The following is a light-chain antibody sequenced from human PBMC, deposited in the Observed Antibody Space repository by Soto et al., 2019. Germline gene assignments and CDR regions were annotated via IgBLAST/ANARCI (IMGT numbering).Light chain of an antibody. CDR3: QQYNNWPPWT. J-gene: IGKJ1*01. CDR2: GAS. V-gene: IGKV3-20*01. Sequence: ETVLTQSPGTLSLSPGERATLSCRASQTVRSSFLAWYQQKPGQAPRLFIYGASSRATGIPDRFSGSGSGTEFTLTITRLEPEDFAVYYCQQYNNWPPWTFGQGTKVDIK. CDR1: QTVRSSF.